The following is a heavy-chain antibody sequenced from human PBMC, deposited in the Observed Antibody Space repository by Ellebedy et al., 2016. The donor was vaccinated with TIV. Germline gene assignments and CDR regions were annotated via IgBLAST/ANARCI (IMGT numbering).Heavy chain of an antibody. J-gene: IGHJ3*02. D-gene: IGHD2-8*02. Sequence: GESLKICCAASGFTFSSYAMSWVRQAPGKGLEWVSGISGSGDSTYYADSLKGRFTISRDISKNTLYLQMNSLRAEDTAVYHCARYGTGGYRGTFDIWGQGTMVTVSS. V-gene: IGHV3-23*01. CDR2: ISGSGDST. CDR3: ARYGTGGYRGTFDI. CDR1: GFTFSSYA.